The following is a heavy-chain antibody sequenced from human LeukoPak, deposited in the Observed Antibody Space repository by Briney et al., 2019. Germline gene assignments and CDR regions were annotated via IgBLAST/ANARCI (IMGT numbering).Heavy chain of an antibody. V-gene: IGHV3-30*18. Sequence: GGSLRLSCAASGFTFSSYGMHWVRQAPGKGLGWVAVISYDGSNKYYADSVKGRFTISRDNSKNTLYLQMNSLRAEDTAVYYCAKVNPYCSSTSCYTWAGWFDPWGQGTLVTVSS. D-gene: IGHD2-2*02. CDR2: ISYDGSNK. CDR3: AKVNPYCSSTSCYTWAGWFDP. CDR1: GFTFSSYG. J-gene: IGHJ5*02.